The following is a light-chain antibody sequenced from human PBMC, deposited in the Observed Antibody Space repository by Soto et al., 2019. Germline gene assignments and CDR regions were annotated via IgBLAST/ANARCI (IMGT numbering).Light chain of an antibody. CDR3: CSFADFTYV. CDR1: SSDIGSYDL. V-gene: IGLV2-23*02. J-gene: IGLJ1*01. CDR2: EVT. Sequence: QSALTQPASVSGSPGQSITISCTGTSSDIGSYDLVSWYQQHPGTAPKLIIYEVTKRPSGVSTRFSGSKSGNTASLTISGLQAVDEADYYCCSFADFTYVFGTGIKLTVL.